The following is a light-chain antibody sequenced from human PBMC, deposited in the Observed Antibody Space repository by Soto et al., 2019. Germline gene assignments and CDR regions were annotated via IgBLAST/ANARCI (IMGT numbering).Light chain of an antibody. J-gene: IGKJ1*01. V-gene: IGKV2-28*01. CDR1: QSLLHSNGYNY. CDR2: LGS. Sequence: DIVMTQSPLSLPVTPGEPASISCRSSQSLLHSNGYNYLDWYLQKPGQSPQLLIYLGSNRASGVPDRFSGSGSGTDFTLEISRVEAEDVGVYYGMQALQTDWTFGQGTKVDIK. CDR3: MQALQTDWT.